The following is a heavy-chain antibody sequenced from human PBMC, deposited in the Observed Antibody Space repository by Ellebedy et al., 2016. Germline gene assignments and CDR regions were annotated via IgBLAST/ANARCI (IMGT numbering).Heavy chain of an antibody. J-gene: IGHJ4*02. V-gene: IGHV1-2*02. CDR2: IHGNSGGT. CDR3: ARRDYYDL. Sequence: ASVKVSXXASGCTFTDSYLHWLRQAPGQGLEWMGWIHGNSGGTNLAQEFQGRVTMTRDTSLSTAYMELSRLRSDDTAVYYCARRDYYDLWGQGTLVTVSS. CDR1: GCTFTDSY.